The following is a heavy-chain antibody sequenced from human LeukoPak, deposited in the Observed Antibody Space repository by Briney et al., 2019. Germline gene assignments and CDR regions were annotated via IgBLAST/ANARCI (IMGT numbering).Heavy chain of an antibody. J-gene: IGHJ5*02. CDR2: ISSSSSYI. V-gene: IGHV3-21*04. CDR3: AKDPSVPPFDP. CDR1: GFTFSSYS. Sequence: GGSLRLSCAASGFTFSSYSMNWVRQAPGKGLEWVSSISSSSSYIYYADSVKGRFTISRDNSKNTLYLQMNSLRAEDTAVYYCAKDPSVPPFDPWGQGTLVTVSS.